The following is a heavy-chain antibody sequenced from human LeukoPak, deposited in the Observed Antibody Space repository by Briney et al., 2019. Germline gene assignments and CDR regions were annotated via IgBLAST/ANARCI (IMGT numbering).Heavy chain of an antibody. D-gene: IGHD2-15*01. CDR3: AKPLRYCSGGSCYPRRFDY. V-gene: IGHV3-23*01. J-gene: IGHJ4*02. Sequence: PGGSLRLSCAVSGLTFSSFAMNWVRQSPGKGLEWVSAISGSGGSTYYADSVKGRFTISRDNSKNTLYLQMNSLRAEDTAVYYCAKPLRYCSGGSCYPRRFDYWGQGTLVTVSS. CDR1: GLTFSSFA. CDR2: ISGSGGST.